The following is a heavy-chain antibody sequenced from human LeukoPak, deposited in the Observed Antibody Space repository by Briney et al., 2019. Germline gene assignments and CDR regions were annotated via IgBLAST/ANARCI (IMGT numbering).Heavy chain of an antibody. CDR2: IRSKAYGGAT. D-gene: IGHD6-19*01. J-gene: IGHJ6*02. CDR1: GFTFGDYA. V-gene: IGHV3-49*03. CDR3: TRTGIAVAGTSYYYGMDV. Sequence: GGSLRLSCTTSGFTFGDYAMSWFRQAPGKGLEWVGFIRSKAYGGATDYAASVKGRFTISRDESKSIAYLQMNSLKIEDTAVYYCTRTGIAVAGTSYYYGMDVWGQGTTVTVSS.